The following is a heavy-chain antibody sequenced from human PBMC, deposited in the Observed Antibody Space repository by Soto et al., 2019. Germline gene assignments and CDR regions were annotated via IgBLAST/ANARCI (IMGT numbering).Heavy chain of an antibody. CDR2: ISGSGSST. J-gene: IGHJ6*03. CDR3: AKSNYDFWSGYFHGKKYYYYYYMDV. Sequence: PGVSLRLSCAASGFTFSGYAMSWVRQAPGKGLEWVSAISGSGSSTYYADSVKGRFTISRDNSKNTLYLQMNSLRAEDTAVYYCAKSNYDFWSGYFHGKKYYYYYYMDVWGKGTTVTVSS. CDR1: GFTFSGYA. V-gene: IGHV3-23*01. D-gene: IGHD3-3*01.